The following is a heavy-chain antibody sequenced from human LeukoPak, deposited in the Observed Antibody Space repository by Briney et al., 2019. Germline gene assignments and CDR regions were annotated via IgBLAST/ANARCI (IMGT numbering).Heavy chain of an antibody. CDR1: GGTFSSYA. J-gene: IGHJ6*02. CDR3: TTEQWRSTYGMDV. D-gene: IGHD6-19*01. Sequence: SVKVSCKASGGTFSSYAISWVRQAPGQGLEWMGGIIPIFGTANYAQKFQGRVTITADESTSTAYMELSSLRSEDTAVYYCTTEQWRSTYGMDVWGQGTTVTVSS. CDR2: IIPIFGTA. V-gene: IGHV1-69*13.